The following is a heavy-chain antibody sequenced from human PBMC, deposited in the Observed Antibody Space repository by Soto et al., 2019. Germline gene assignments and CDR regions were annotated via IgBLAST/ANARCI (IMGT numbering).Heavy chain of an antibody. V-gene: IGHV1-3*01. J-gene: IGHJ5*02. D-gene: IGHD2-2*02. CDR2: INAGNGHT. Sequence: QVQLVQSGAEVKKPGASVKVSCKTSGYTFTSYAMHWVRQAPGQRLEWMGWINAGNGHTKYSQEFQGRVNITRDTSASTAYMELSSLRSEDTAVYYCARDASRYCSSTSCYSKGPNWFDPWGQGTLVTVSS. CDR3: ARDASRYCSSTSCYSKGPNWFDP. CDR1: GYTFTSYA.